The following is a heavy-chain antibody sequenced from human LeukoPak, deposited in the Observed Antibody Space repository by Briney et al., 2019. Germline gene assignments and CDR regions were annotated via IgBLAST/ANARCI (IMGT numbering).Heavy chain of an antibody. J-gene: IGHJ4*02. CDR3: ARDWAVAGTGFSDY. CDR2: VSSSGSTI. V-gene: IGHV3-11*01. CDR1: GFNFNIYH. D-gene: IGHD6-19*01. Sequence: PGGSLRLSCVASGFNFNIYHMTWVRQAPGKGLEWVSYVSSSGSTIYYADSVKGRFTISRDNAKNSLYLQMNSLRAEDTAVYYCARDWAVAGTGFSDYWGQGTLVTVSS.